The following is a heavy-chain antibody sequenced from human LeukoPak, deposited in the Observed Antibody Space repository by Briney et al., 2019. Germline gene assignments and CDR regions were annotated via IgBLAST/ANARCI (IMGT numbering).Heavy chain of an antibody. CDR1: AFSLNAYN. J-gene: IGHJ4*02. CDR2: ISYTGTYI. D-gene: IGHD1-26*01. Sequence: GGSLRLSCAASAFSLNAYNMNWVRQAPGKGLEWVSSISYTGTYIYYADSVKGRFTISRDNAKNSLYLQMNSLRAEDTAVYYCARNGRGSRLYYFDYWGQGTLVTVSS. CDR3: ARNGRGSRLYYFDY. V-gene: IGHV3-21*01.